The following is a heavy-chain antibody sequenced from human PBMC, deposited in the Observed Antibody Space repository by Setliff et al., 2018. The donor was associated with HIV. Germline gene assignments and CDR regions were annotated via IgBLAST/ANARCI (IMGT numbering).Heavy chain of an antibody. CDR2: IWFHGINK. V-gene: IGHV3-33*06. J-gene: IGHJ4*02. Sequence: GGSLRLSCAASVFTFSGYGMHWVRQAPGKGLEGVAVIWFHGINKSYADSVKGRFAISRDNSKNTVYLQMNSLRVEDTAIYYCAKQRDTGDGGYYFDNWGQGTLVTVSS. CDR3: AKQRDTGDGGYYFDN. D-gene: IGHD7-27*01. CDR1: VFTFSGYG.